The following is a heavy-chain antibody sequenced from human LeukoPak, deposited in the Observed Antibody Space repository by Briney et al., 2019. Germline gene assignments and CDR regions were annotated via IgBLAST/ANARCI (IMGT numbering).Heavy chain of an antibody. CDR2: INRDGSPT. J-gene: IGHJ6*04. CDR1: GFTFIRYW. CDR3: SRGPLSNYGMDE. Sequence: GGTLRLSCAPSGFTFIRYWMQWVRQAPGKGLVWVSRINRDGSPTSYADPVKGRFSVSRDNSQSKLYLQMNSLIAEYTGVYYCSRGPLSNYGMDEWGGETTVIVSS. V-gene: IGHV3-74*01. D-gene: IGHD3-10*01.